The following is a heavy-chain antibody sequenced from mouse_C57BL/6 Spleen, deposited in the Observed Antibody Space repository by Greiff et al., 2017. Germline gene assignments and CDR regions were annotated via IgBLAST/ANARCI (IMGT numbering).Heavy chain of an antibody. D-gene: IGHD2-3*01. V-gene: IGHV3-6*01. J-gene: IGHJ2*01. CDR1: GYSITSGYY. CDR3: AREDGLYYFDY. Sequence: EVKLQESGPGLVKPSQSLSLTCSVTGYSITSGYYWNWIRQFPGNKLEWMCYISYDGSNNYNPSLKNRISITRDTSKNQFFLKLNSVTTEDTATYYCAREDGLYYFDYWGQGTTLTVSS. CDR2: ISYDGSN.